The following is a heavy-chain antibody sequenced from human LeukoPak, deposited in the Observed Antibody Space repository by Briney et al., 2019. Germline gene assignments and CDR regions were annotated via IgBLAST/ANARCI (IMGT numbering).Heavy chain of an antibody. CDR3: ARRAVAAGFDP. V-gene: IGHV4-30-2*03. J-gene: IGHJ5*02. CDR2: IYYSGST. Sequence: EWIGSIYYSGSTYYNPSLKSRVPISVDTSKNQFSLKLSSVTAADTAVYYCARRAVAAGFDPWGQGTLVTVSS. D-gene: IGHD6-19*01.